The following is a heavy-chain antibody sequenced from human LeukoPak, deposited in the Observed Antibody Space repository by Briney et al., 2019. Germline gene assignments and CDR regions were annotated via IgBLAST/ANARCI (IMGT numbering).Heavy chain of an antibody. Sequence: SQTLSLTCTVSGGSISSGDYYWSWIRQPPGKGLEWIGYIYYSGSTYYNPSLKSRVTISVDTSKNQFSLKLSSVTAADTAVYYCATXXXXXVTXXXAFDIWGQGTMVTVS. CDR2: IYYSGST. V-gene: IGHV4-30-4*08. CDR3: ATXXXXXVTXXXAFDI. D-gene: IGHD5-18*01. J-gene: IGHJ3*02. CDR1: GGSISSGDYY.